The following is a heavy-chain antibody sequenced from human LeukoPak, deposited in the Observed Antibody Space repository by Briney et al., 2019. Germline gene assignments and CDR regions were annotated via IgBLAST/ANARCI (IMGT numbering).Heavy chain of an antibody. CDR2: IYYSGST. CDR3: ARVRFLEWLFESDAFDI. Sequence: PSETLSLTCTVSGGSISSGGYYRSWIRQHPGKGLEWIGYIYYSGSTYYNPSLKSRVTISVDTSKNQFSLKLSSVTAADTAVYYCARVRFLEWLFESDAFDIWGQGTMVTVSS. J-gene: IGHJ3*02. CDR1: GGSISSGGYY. V-gene: IGHV4-31*03. D-gene: IGHD3-3*01.